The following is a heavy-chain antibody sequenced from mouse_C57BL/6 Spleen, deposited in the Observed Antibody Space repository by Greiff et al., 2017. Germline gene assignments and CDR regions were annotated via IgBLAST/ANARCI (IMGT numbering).Heavy chain of an antibody. CDR2: IDPENGDT. J-gene: IGHJ2*01. CDR3: TTSGTTVVATDY. CDR1: GFNIKDDY. Sequence: EVQLQQSGAELVRPGASVKLSCTASGFNIKDDYMHWVKQRPEQGLEWIGWIDPENGDTEYASKFQGKATITAETSSNTAYLQLSSLTSEDTAVYYCTTSGTTVVATDYWGQGTTLTVSS. V-gene: IGHV14-4*01. D-gene: IGHD1-1*01.